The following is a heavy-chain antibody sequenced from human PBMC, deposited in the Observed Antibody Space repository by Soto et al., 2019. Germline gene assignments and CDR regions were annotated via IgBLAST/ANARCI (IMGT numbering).Heavy chain of an antibody. CDR2: INPNGGST. Sequence: VQLVQSGAEVKKPGASVQVSCKTSGYSFSNYSMHWVRQVPGQGLEWMGKINPNGGSTSLAQKFKDAVTLTMDTSKNTVYMELSSLTSEDTDVYYCARDGVQLGPRYYFDYWGQGTLVTVSS. J-gene: IGHJ4*02. V-gene: IGHV1-46*01. D-gene: IGHD1-1*01. CDR3: ARDGVQLGPRYYFDY. CDR1: GYSFSNYS.